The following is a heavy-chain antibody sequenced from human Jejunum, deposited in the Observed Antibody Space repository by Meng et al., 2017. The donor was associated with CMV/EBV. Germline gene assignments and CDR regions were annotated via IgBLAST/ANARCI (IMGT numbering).Heavy chain of an antibody. Sequence: FSFSGFDMHWGRQASGKGLEWVGRIRSKTNSYATAYAASVKGRFTISRDDSKNTAYLQMNSLKTEDTAVYYCTRQEIAARPPFDYWGQGTLVTVSS. CDR3: TRQEIAARPPFDY. CDR2: IRSKTNSYAT. CDR1: FSFSGFD. J-gene: IGHJ4*02. D-gene: IGHD6-6*01. V-gene: IGHV3-73*01.